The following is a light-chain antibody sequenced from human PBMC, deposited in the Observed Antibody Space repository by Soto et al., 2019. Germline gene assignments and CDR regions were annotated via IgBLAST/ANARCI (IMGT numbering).Light chain of an antibody. CDR1: QSVSSY. V-gene: IGKV3-11*01. Sequence: ETVLTHSPSTLSLSAVERATLSCRASQSVSSYLAWYQQKPGQAPRLLIYDASNRATGIPARFSGGGSGTDFTLTISSLEPEDFAVYSCQQHNTWPITFGQGTRLEI. CDR2: DAS. CDR3: QQHNTWPIT. J-gene: IGKJ5*01.